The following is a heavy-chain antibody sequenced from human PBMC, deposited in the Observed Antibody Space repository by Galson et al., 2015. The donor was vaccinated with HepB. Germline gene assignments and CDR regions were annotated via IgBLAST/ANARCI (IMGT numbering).Heavy chain of an antibody. V-gene: IGHV1-69*04. CDR3: ARGGTHIDY. Sequence: QSGAEVKKPGESLKISCKASGGTFSSYAISWVRQAPGQGLEWMGRIIPILGIANYAQKFQGRVTITADKSTSTAYMELSSLRSEDTAVYYCARGGTHIDYWGQGTLVTASS. J-gene: IGHJ4*02. CDR2: IIPILGIA. D-gene: IGHD3-16*01. CDR1: GGTFSSYA.